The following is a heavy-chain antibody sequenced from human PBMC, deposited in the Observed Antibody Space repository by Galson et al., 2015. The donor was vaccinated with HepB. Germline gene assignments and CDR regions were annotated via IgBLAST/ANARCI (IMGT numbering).Heavy chain of an antibody. CDR3: ARVVIESGAYYFDY. CDR1: GDSVSSNSAA. D-gene: IGHD3-10*01. J-gene: IGHJ4*02. CDR2: TYYRSKWYN. Sequence: CAISGDSVSSNSAAWNWIRQSPSRGLEWLGRTYYRSKWYNDYAVSVKSRITINPDTSKNQFSLQLNSVTPEDTAVYYCARVVIESGAYYFDYWGQGTLVTVSS. V-gene: IGHV6-1*01.